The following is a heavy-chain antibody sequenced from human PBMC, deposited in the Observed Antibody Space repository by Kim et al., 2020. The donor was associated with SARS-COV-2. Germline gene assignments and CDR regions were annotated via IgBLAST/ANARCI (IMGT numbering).Heavy chain of an antibody. D-gene: IGHD2-15*01. J-gene: IGHJ6*02. CDR2: ISWNSGSI. CDR1: GFTFDDYA. Sequence: GGSLRLSCAASGFTFDDYAMHWVRQAPGKGLEWVSGISWNSGSIGYADSVKGRFTISRDNAKNSLYLQMNSLRAEDTALYYCAKDNSLLGYCSGGSCYGMDVWGQGTTVTVSS. V-gene: IGHV3-9*01. CDR3: AKDNSLLGYCSGGSCYGMDV.